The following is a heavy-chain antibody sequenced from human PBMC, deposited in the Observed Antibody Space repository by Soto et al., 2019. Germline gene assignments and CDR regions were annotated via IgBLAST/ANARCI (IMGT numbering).Heavy chain of an antibody. CDR3: SRHYCSGGSCYYYGMDV. J-gene: IGHJ6*02. D-gene: IGHD2-15*01. Sequence: SETLCLTCTVSGGSISSSGHYGGWVRQPPGKGLEWIGTIHYSGDAYYNPSLKSRVSISVDTSKSQFSLKLNSVTAADTALYYCSRHYCSGGSCYYYGMDVWGQGTTVT. CDR2: IHYSGDA. CDR1: GGSISSSGHY. V-gene: IGHV4-39*01.